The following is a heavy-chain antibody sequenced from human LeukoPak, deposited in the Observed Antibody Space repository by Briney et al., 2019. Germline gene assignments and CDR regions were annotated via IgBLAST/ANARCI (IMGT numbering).Heavy chain of an antibody. D-gene: IGHD6-19*01. V-gene: IGHV4-34*01. CDR2: INHSGST. CDR1: GGSFSGYY. CDR3: ARWQWLVRAFDY. J-gene: IGHJ4*02. Sequence: PSETLPLTCAVYGGSFSGYYWSLIRQPPGKGLEWIGEINHSGSTNYNPSLKSRVTISVDTSKNQFSLKLSSVTAADTAVYYCARWQWLVRAFDYWGQGTLVTVSS.